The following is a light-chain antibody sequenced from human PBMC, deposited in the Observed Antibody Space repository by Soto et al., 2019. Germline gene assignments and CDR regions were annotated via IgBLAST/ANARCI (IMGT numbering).Light chain of an antibody. CDR1: SDDIGSFNL. Sequence: QAVLTQPASVCGSPGQSITFSCSGSSDDIGSFNLVSWYQQYPGKAPKLILYEVYKRPLGVSDRFSGSKSGSTASLTISGLQAEDEADYHCCSYAGSRWMFGGGTKLTVL. V-gene: IGLV2-23*02. CDR3: CSYAGSRWM. J-gene: IGLJ3*02. CDR2: EVY.